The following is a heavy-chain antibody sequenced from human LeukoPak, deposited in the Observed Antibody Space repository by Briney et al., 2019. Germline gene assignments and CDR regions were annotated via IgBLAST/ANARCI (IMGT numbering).Heavy chain of an antibody. D-gene: IGHD2-2*01. CDR1: GGTFISYA. Sequence: EASVKVSCKASGGTFISYAISWVRQAPGQGLEWMGGIILIFGTANYAQKFQGRVTITTDESTSTAYMELSSLSAEDTAVYYCAKVETSGGANCYALDYWGQGTLVTVSS. V-gene: IGHV1-69*05. CDR2: IILIFGTA. CDR3: AKVETSGGANCYALDY. J-gene: IGHJ4*02.